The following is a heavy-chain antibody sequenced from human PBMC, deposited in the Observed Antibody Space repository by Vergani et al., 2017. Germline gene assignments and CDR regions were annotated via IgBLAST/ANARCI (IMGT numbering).Heavy chain of an antibody. V-gene: IGHV4-61*02. Sequence: QVQLQESGPGLVKPSQTLSLTCTVSGGSINSHNYYWSWIRQPAGKGLEWIGRIHTSGSTNYNPSLQSRVTMSEDTSKNQFSLNLTSVTAADTAVYFCARGSCLGGSCYMPLFDYWRQGILVTVSS. J-gene: IGHJ4*02. CDR2: IHTSGST. D-gene: IGHD2-15*01. CDR1: GGSINSHNYY. CDR3: ARGSCLGGSCYMPLFDY.